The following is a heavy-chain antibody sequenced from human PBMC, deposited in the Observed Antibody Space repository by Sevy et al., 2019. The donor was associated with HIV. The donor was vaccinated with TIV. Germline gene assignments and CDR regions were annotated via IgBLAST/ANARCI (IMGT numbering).Heavy chain of an antibody. CDR3: ARDPVYYGSGSYVDNYYGMDV. CDR1: GFTFSSYG. Sequence: GGSLRLSCAASGFTFSSYGMHWVRQAPGKGLEWVAVIWYDGSNKYYADSVKGRFTISRDNSKNTLYLQMNSLGAEDTAVYYCARDPVYYGSGSYVDNYYGMDVWGQGTTVTVSS. J-gene: IGHJ6*02. D-gene: IGHD3-10*01. V-gene: IGHV3-33*01. CDR2: IWYDGSNK.